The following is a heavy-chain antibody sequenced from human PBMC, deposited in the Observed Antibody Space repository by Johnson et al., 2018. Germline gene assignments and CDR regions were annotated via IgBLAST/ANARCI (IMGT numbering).Heavy chain of an antibody. V-gene: IGHV3-72*01. J-gene: IGHJ3*01. CDR1: GFTFSSYS. CDR2: TRNNAHSYTT. CDR3: TRERYYYDISGYSPGAFDF. D-gene: IGHD3-22*01. Sequence: VQLQESGGGLVKXGGSLRLSCAASGFTFSSYSMNWVRQAPGKGLEWVGRTRNNAHSYTTDYAASVKDRFPIPRDESKNPLSLQMNSLKTEDTAVYYCTRERYYYDISGYSPGAFDFWGQGTLVAVSS.